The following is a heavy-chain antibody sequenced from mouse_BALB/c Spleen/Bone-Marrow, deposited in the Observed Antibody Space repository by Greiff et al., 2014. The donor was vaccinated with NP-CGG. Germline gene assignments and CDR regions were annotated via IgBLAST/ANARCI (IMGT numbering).Heavy chain of an antibody. CDR2: INPNNGGT. CDR3: ARGKNFYYGYAWFAY. D-gene: IGHD1-2*01. CDR1: GYTFTEYT. J-gene: IGHJ3*01. Sequence: EVKLEESGPELVKPGPSVKISCKTSGYTFTEYTMHWVKQSQGKSLEWIGGINPNNGGTSYNQKFKGKATLTVDKSSSTAYMELRSLTSEDSAVYYCARGKNFYYGYAWFAYWGQGTLVTVSA. V-gene: IGHV1-18*01.